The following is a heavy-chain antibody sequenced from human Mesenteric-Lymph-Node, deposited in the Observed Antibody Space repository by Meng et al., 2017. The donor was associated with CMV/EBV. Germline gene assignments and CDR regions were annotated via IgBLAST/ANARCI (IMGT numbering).Heavy chain of an antibody. CDR1: GGSISSYY. D-gene: IGHD3-3*01. J-gene: IGHJ6*02. Sequence: SETLSLTCTVSGGSISSYYWSWIRQPPGKGREWIGYIYYSGSTNYNPSLKSRVTISVDTSKSQFSLKLSSVTAADTAVYYCARGPSAGDDFWSGYYTGPIYYGMDVWGQGTTVTVSS. V-gene: IGHV4-59*01. CDR3: ARGPSAGDDFWSGYYTGPIYYGMDV. CDR2: IYYSGST.